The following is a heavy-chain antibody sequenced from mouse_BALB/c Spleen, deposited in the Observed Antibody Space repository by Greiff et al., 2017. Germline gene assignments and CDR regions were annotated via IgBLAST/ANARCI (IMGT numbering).Heavy chain of an antibody. V-gene: IGHV3-6*02. J-gene: IGHJ2*01. CDR1: GYSITSGYY. CDR3: ARVYYGNYFDD. CDR2: ISYDGSN. D-gene: IGHD2-1*01. Sequence: EVQLQESGPGLVKPSQSLSLTCSVTGYSITSGYYWNWIRQFPGNKLEWMGYISYDGSNNYNPSLKNRISITRDTSKNQFFLKLNSVTTEDTATYYCARVYYGNYFDDWGQGTTLTVSS.